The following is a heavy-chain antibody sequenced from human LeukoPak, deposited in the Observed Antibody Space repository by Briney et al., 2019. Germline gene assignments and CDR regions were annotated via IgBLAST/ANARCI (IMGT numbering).Heavy chain of an antibody. Sequence: SETLSLTCAVYGGSFSGYYWSWIRQPPGKGLEWIGEINHSGSTNYNPSLKSRVTILVDTSKNQFSLKLSSVTAADTAVYYCARGVRFGESDWGQGTLVTVSS. D-gene: IGHD3-10*01. J-gene: IGHJ1*01. CDR3: ARGVRFGESD. V-gene: IGHV4-34*01. CDR1: GGSFSGYY. CDR2: INHSGST.